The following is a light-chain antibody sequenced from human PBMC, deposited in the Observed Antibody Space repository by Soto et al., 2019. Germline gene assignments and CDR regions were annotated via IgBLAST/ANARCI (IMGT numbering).Light chain of an antibody. Sequence: EIVLTQSPGTLSLSPGERATLSCRASQSVSSTSLAWYQHKTGQPPRLLIYAASRRATGIPDRFSGSGAGTDFTLTISRLEPEDVAVDYCHQYGSWPPRTFGQGTKVEIK. J-gene: IGKJ1*01. CDR1: QSVSSTS. CDR2: AAS. V-gene: IGKV3-20*01. CDR3: HQYGSWPPRT.